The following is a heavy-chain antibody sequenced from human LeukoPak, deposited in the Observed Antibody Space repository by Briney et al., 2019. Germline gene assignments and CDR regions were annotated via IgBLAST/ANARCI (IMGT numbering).Heavy chain of an antibody. J-gene: IGHJ6*02. CDR2: IYYSGST. D-gene: IGHD4-17*01. Sequence: SETVSLTCTDSGGSISSYYWSWIRQPPGKGLEWIGYIYYSGSTNYNPSLKSRVTISVDTSKNQFSLKLSSVTAADTAVYYCARGDYGDHNYYYYGMDVWGQGTTVTVSS. CDR1: GGSISSYY. CDR3: ARGDYGDHNYYYYGMDV. V-gene: IGHV4-59*01.